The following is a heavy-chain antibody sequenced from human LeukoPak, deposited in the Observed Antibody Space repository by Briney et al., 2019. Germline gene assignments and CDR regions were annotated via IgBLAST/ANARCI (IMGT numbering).Heavy chain of an antibody. CDR3: ARHGATIAVAGTNF. CDR2: VFYDGKT. J-gene: IGHJ4*02. D-gene: IGHD6-19*01. V-gene: IGHV4-39*01. CDR1: GDSITNSPYY. Sequence: TSETLSLTCTVSGDSITNSPYYWGWARQPPGKGLEWIGGVFYDGKTYYNPSLKSRVTLSVETSKNQFSLHLNSVTAADTAVYYCARHGATIAVAGTNFWGQGTLLTVSS.